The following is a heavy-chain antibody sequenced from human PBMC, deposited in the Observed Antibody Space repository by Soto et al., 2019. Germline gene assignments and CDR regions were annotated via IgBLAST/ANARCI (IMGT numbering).Heavy chain of an antibody. Sequence: QVQLVQSGAEVKKPGSSVKVSCKASGGTFSNYAISWVRQAPGQGLEWMGGIIPMFGSANYAQKFQGRVTITADESTSTAYMALGGLRSEEPAVYYCARGGDIVLVPTDISWFDPWGQGPLVTVSS. J-gene: IGHJ5*02. CDR2: IIPMFGSA. D-gene: IGHD2-2*01. V-gene: IGHV1-69*12. CDR3: ARGGDIVLVPTDISWFDP. CDR1: GGTFSNYA.